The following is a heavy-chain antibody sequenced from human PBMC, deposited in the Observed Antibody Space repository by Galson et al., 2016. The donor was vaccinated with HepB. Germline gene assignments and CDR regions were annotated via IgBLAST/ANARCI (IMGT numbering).Heavy chain of an antibody. CDR2: ISTTISYV. CDR1: GFTFSTYT. Sequence: SLRLSCAASGFTFSTYTMNWVRQAPGQGLEWVSLISTTISYVFYADSVKGRFTISRDNAKNSLYLQMNGLRAEDTAVYYCARAVFGGSGNAMDVWGQGTRVTVSS. D-gene: IGHD3-10*02. J-gene: IGHJ3*01. V-gene: IGHV3-21*01. CDR3: ARAVFGGSGNAMDV.